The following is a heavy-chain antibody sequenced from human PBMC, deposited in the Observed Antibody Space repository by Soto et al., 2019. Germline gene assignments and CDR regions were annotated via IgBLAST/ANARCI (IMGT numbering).Heavy chain of an antibody. V-gene: IGHV3-30*18. CDR2: ISFDGTKK. D-gene: IGHD2-21*02. J-gene: IGHJ6*02. Sequence: QVKLEESGGGVVQPGKSLRLSCAASGFSFRNYGIHWVRQAPGKGLEWVALISFDGTKKHYADSVKGRFTISRDNSKNTVDVQMNSLRAEDTAVYYCAKDPGHYQYKSSGDQYYYFFFGMDVWGQGTTVTVSS. CDR1: GFSFRNYG. CDR3: AKDPGHYQYKSSGDQYYYFFFGMDV.